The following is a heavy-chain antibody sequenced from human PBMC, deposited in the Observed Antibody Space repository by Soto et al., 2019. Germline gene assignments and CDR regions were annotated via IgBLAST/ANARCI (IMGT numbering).Heavy chain of an antibody. J-gene: IGHJ5*02. Sequence: GGSLRLSCAASGFTFMSYAMSWVLQAPVKVLEWVSAISGSGGSTYYADSVKGRFTISRDNSKNTLYLQMNSLRAEDTAVYYCAGYGYSSSWYPNPWFDPWGQGTLVTVSS. D-gene: IGHD6-13*01. CDR2: ISGSGGST. CDR3: AGYGYSSSWYPNPWFDP. V-gene: IGHV3-23*01. CDR1: GFTFMSYA.